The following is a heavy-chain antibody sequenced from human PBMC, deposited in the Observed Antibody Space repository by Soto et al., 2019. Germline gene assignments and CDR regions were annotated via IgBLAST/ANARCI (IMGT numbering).Heavy chain of an antibody. CDR1: GCTFSSYA. CDR2: ISGSGGST. CDR3: AKDRGIVPTYGMDV. J-gene: IGHJ6*02. V-gene: IGHV3-23*01. D-gene: IGHD2-8*01. Sequence: GWLRRAGSASGCTFSSYAMSWVRQAAGKGLEWVSAISGSGGSTYYADSVKGRFTISRDNSKNTLYLQMNSLRAEDTAVYYCAKDRGIVPTYGMDVWGQGTTVTVSS.